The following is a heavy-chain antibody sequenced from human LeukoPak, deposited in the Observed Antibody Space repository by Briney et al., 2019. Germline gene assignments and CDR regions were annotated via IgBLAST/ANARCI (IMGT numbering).Heavy chain of an antibody. CDR3: ARWGHDYRPPFDY. CDR2: IQYDGSNE. Sequence: QPGGSLRLSCAASGFTFSSYGMHWVRQAPGKGLEWVAYIQYDGSNEQYADSGKGRFTISRDNAKNSLYLQMHSLRAEDTAVYYCARWGHDYRPPFDYWGQGTLVTVSS. CDR1: GFTFSSYG. V-gene: IGHV3-30*12. D-gene: IGHD4-11*01. J-gene: IGHJ4*02.